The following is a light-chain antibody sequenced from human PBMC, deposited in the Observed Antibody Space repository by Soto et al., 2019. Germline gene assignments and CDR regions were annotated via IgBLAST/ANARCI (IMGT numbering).Light chain of an antibody. J-gene: IGKJ1*01. CDR3: QQYDTYWT. V-gene: IGKV1-5*03. CDR1: ESISTW. CDR2: GAS. Sequence: DIQMTQSPSSLSASAGDRVTITCRASESISTWLAWYQQKPGKAPKLLIYGASSLESGVPSRFSGSGSGTEFTLTISNLQPDDFATYYCQQYDTYWTFGQGTKVEIK.